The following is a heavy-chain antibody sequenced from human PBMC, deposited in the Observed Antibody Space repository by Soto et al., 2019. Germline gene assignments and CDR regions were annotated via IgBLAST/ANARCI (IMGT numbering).Heavy chain of an antibody. CDR1: GGTFRTYA. Sequence: SVKVSCKASGGTFRTYAISWVRQAPGQGLEWMGGITPIFGKANYAQKFQGRVSITADESTSTAYMELRSLRSEDTAVYYCAASTILSRVSGYCHLDFWGQGTLVTVSS. CDR3: AASTILSRVSGYCHLDF. J-gene: IGHJ4*02. D-gene: IGHD3-3*01. CDR2: ITPIFGKA. V-gene: IGHV1-69*13.